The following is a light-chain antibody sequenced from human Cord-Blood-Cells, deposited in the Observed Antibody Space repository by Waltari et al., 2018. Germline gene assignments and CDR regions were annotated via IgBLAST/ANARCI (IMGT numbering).Light chain of an antibody. J-gene: IGLJ3*02. CDR2: EGS. CDR1: SSEVGSDNL. V-gene: IGLV2-23*01. CDR3: CSYAGSSTWV. Sequence: QSALNQPASESGSPGQSITISCPGTSSEVGSDNLVSWYQQHPGKAPKLMIYEGSKRPSGVSNRFSGSKSGNTASLTISGLQAEDEADYYCCSYAGSSTWVFGGGTKLTVL.